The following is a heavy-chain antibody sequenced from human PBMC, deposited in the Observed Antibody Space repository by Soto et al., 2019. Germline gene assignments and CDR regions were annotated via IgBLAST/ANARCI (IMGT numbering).Heavy chain of an antibody. CDR1: GGTFNGYA. Sequence: ASVKVSCKASGGTFNGYAISWLRQAPGQGLEWMGGILPIFNTTIYAQKFQGRVTVIADESTSTGYMELRSLRSEDTAVYYCARTLSRYCSSTSCYDYDHWGQGTLVTVSS. V-gene: IGHV1-69*13. CDR3: ARTLSRYCSSTSCYDYDH. D-gene: IGHD2-2*01. J-gene: IGHJ4*02. CDR2: ILPIFNTT.